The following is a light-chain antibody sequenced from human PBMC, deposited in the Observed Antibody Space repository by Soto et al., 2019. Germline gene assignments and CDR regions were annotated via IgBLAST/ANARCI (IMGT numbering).Light chain of an antibody. CDR3: QQANSFPIT. Sequence: DIQMTQSPSSLSASVGERFTITCRASQSITRFLNWYQQKPGKAPNLLIYAASSLQSGVPSRFSGSESGTDFTLTISSLQPEDCAIYFCQQANSFPITFGQGTRLEIK. V-gene: IGKV1-39*01. CDR1: QSITRF. CDR2: AAS. J-gene: IGKJ5*01.